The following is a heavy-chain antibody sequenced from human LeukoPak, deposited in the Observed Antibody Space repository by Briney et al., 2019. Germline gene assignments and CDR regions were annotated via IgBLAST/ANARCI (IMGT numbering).Heavy chain of an antibody. D-gene: IGHD3-22*01. CDR2: TYYRSKWYN. J-gene: IGHJ1*01. CDR1: GDSVSSNSSA. V-gene: IGHV6-1*01. CDR3: ARIRGYLQYFQH. Sequence: SQTLSLTCAISGDSVSSNSSAWNWIRQSPSRGLEWLGRTYYRSKWYNDYAVSVKSRITINPDTSKNQFSLKLSSVTAADTAVYYCARIRGYLQYFQHWGQGTLVTVSS.